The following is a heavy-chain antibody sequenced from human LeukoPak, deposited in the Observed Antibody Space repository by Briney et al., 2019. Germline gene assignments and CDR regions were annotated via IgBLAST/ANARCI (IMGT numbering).Heavy chain of an antibody. CDR1: GFTFSSYS. Sequence: PGGSLRLSCAASGFTFSSYSMNWVRQAPGKGLEWVASIGSSGSYIYYADSVKGRFTISRDNSKNTLYLQMNSLRAEDTAVYYCAKRGPGSPQSGKYYFDYWGQGTLVTVSS. V-gene: IGHV3-21*04. CDR3: AKRGPGSPQSGKYYFDY. J-gene: IGHJ4*02. D-gene: IGHD3-10*01. CDR2: IGSSGSYI.